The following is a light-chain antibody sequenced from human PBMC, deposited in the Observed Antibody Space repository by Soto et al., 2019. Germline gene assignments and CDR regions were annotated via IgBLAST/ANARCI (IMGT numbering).Light chain of an antibody. CDR3: QQYDTSPVT. CDR2: GAS. J-gene: IGKJ5*01. CDR1: QSISSNY. Sequence: EIVLTQSPGTLSLYPGERATLSCRASQSISSNYFAWSQQKPGQPPRLLIYGASRRASGIPDRFSGSGSGTDFTLTISRLEPEDFAVYYCQQYDTSPVTFGQGTRLEIK. V-gene: IGKV3-20*01.